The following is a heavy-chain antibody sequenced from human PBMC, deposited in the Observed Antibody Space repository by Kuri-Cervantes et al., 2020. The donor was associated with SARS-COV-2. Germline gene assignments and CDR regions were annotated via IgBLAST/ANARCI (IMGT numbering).Heavy chain of an antibody. J-gene: IGHJ4*02. CDR1: GFTFDDYA. Sequence: GGSLRLSCAASGFTFDDYAMHWVRQAPGKGLEWVSGISWNSGSIGYADSVKGRFTISRDNAKNSLYLQMNSLRSEDTAVYYCAAGQGYSSSSDYWGQGTLVTVSS. D-gene: IGHD6-6*01. CDR2: ISWNSGSI. V-gene: IGHV3-9*01. CDR3: AAGQGYSSSSDY.